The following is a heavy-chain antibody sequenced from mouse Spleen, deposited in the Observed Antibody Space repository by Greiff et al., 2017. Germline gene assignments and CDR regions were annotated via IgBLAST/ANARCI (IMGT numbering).Heavy chain of an antibody. Sequence: QVQLQQSGPGLVQPSQSLSITCTVSGFSLTSYGVHWVRQSPGKGLEWLGVIWSGGSTDYNAAFISRLSISKDNSKSQVFFKMNSLQADDTAIYCCASSYDYDLDYWGQGTTLTVSS. CDR2: IWSGGST. J-gene: IGHJ2*01. D-gene: IGHD2-4*01. V-gene: IGHV2-2*01. CDR1: GFSLTSYG. CDR3: ASSYDYDLDY.